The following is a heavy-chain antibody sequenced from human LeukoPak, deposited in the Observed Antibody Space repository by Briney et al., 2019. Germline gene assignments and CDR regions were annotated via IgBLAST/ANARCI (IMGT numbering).Heavy chain of an antibody. CDR2: IITIFDTA. CDR1: GGTFSSYA. Sequence: SVKVSCKVSGGTFSSYAISWVRQAPGQGLEWMGGIITIFDTASYAEKFQGRVTITADESTSTAYMELNSLRSEDTAVYYCARDNSVRDEAWWFNPWGQGTLVTVSS. D-gene: IGHD5-24*01. V-gene: IGHV1-69*13. CDR3: ARDNSVRDEAWWFNP. J-gene: IGHJ5*02.